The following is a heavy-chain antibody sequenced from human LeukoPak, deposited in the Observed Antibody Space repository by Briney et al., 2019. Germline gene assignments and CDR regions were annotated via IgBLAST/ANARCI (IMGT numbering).Heavy chain of an antibody. CDR3: ARERWGVY. CDR2: ISSSSSTI. V-gene: IGHV3-48*04. J-gene: IGHJ4*02. CDR1: GFTFSSYS. Sequence: PGGSLRLSCAASGFTFSSYSMNWVRQAPGKGLEWVSYISSSSSTIYYADSVKGRFTISRDNAKNSLYLQMNSLRAEDTAVYYCARERWGVYWGQGTLVTVSS. D-gene: IGHD3-10*01.